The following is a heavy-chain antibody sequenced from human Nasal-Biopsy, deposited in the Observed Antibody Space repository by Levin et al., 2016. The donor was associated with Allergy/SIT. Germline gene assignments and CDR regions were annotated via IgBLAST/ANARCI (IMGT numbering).Heavy chain of an antibody. V-gene: IGHV1-69*06. J-gene: IGHJ4*02. CDR2: IIPIFGTT. CDR3: ARDLNVGTVTAFGY. D-gene: IGHD4-17*01. Sequence: SVKVSCKASGGSFSSYTISWVRQAPGQGLEWMGGIIPIFGTTNYAQKFQGRVTITADKSKGTAYMELSSLRSEDTAVYYCARDLNVGTVTAFGYWGQGTLVTVSS. CDR1: GGSFSSYT.